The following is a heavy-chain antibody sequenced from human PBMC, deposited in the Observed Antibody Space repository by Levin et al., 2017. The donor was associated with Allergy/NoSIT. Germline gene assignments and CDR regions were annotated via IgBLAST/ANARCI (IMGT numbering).Heavy chain of an antibody. CDR1: GFTFSAYA. V-gene: IGHV3-23*01. Sequence: PAGGSLRLSCAASGFTFSAYAMSWVRQAPGKGLEWVATISGTTRRTYYADSVRGRFTISRDLYLQMNILRDEDTAVYYCAKGRGTYEGAFDIWGQGTLVSVSS. D-gene: IGHD3-16*01. CDR3: AKGRGTYEGAFDI. CDR2: ISGTTRRT. J-gene: IGHJ3*02.